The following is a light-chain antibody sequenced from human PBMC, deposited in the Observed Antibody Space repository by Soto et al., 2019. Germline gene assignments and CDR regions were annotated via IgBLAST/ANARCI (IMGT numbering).Light chain of an antibody. CDR2: AAS. CDR3: QKYNSATWT. Sequence: DIQMTQSPSALSASVGDRVTITCRASQGISNYLAWYQQRPGKVPRLLIYAASTLQSGVPSRFSGSGSGTDFTLTISSLQPEDVATYYCQKYNSATWTFGQGTKVDIK. CDR1: QGISNY. J-gene: IGKJ1*01. V-gene: IGKV1-27*01.